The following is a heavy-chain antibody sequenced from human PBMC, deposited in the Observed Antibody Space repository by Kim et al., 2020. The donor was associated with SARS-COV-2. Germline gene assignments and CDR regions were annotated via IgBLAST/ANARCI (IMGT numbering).Heavy chain of an antibody. J-gene: IGHJ6*02. D-gene: IGHD1-26*01. Sequence: DSVKGRFTISGDTAKNTLYLHMISLRAEDTALYYCAKAEPGYYYYGMDVWGPGTTVTVSS. V-gene: IGHV3-9*01. CDR3: AKAEPGYYYYGMDV.